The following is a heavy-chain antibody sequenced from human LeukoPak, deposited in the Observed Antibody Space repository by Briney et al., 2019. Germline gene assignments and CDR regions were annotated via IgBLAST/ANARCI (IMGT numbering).Heavy chain of an antibody. V-gene: IGHV3-23*01. Sequence: GGSLRLSCAASGFTFSSYAMSWVRQAPGKGLEWVSAIGGSGGSTYYADSVKGRFTISRDNAKNTVYLQMNSLRTEDTAVYYCARGLPNYYGMDVWGQGTTVTVSS. CDR1: GFTFSSYA. CDR2: IGGSGGST. J-gene: IGHJ6*02. CDR3: ARGLPNYYGMDV.